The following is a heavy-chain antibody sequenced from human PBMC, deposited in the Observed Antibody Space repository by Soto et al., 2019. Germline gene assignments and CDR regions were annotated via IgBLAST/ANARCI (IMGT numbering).Heavy chain of an antibody. D-gene: IGHD3-22*01. Sequence: GGSLRLSCAASGFTFSSYGMYWVRQAPGKGLEWVAGISYVGSNQYYADSVRGRFTISRDNSKNTLHLQMNSLRTEDTAVYYCAKLLYHYDSSGFTADERGQRTPVTVSS. CDR2: ISYVGSNQ. J-gene: IGHJ4*02. CDR1: GFTFSSYG. CDR3: AKLLYHYDSSGFTADE. V-gene: IGHV3-30*18.